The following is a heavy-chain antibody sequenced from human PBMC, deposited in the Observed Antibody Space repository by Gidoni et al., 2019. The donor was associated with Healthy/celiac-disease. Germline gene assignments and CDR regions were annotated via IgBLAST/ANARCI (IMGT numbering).Heavy chain of an antibody. V-gene: IGHV3-21*01. CDR2: MSSSSSYI. D-gene: IGHD4-17*01. CDR3: ARDSPHDYGDFYYYYGMDV. CDR1: GFTFSSYS. J-gene: IGHJ6*02. Sequence: EVQLVESGGGLVKPGGSLRLSCAASGFTFSSYSMNWVRQAPGKGLEWVSSMSSSSSYIYYADSVKGRFTISRDNAKNSLYLQRNSLRAEDTAVYYCARDSPHDYGDFYYYYGMDVWGQGTTVTVSS.